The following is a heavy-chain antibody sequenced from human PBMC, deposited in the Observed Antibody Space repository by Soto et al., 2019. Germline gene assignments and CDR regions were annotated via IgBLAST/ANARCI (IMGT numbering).Heavy chain of an antibody. V-gene: IGHV1-18*01. CDR1: GYTFTGYS. CDR2: ISADSGDT. CDR3: ARPSGSYGDYAWSLKY. Sequence: QVQLVQSGAEVKKPGASVKVSCKASGYTFTGYSVGWVRQAPGQGLEWMGWISADSGDTYYAQRFQDRLTMTTDAATSTAYMELTSLRSDDTAVYYCARPSGSYGDYAWSLKYWGQGTLVTVSS. D-gene: IGHD4-17*01. J-gene: IGHJ4*02.